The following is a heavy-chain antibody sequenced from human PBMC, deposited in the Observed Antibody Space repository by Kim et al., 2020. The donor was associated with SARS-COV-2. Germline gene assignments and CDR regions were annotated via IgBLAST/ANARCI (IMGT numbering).Heavy chain of an antibody. CDR3: AAGGSSSSWFDP. D-gene: IGHD6-6*01. Sequence: NYNPSRKGRVPISVDTYTNQFSLRLSSVTAADTAVYYCAAGGSSSSWFDPWGQGTLVTVSS. V-gene: IGHV4-59*01. J-gene: IGHJ5*02.